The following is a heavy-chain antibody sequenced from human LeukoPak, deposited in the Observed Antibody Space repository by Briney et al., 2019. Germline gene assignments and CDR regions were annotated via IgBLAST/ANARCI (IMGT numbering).Heavy chain of an antibody. CDR2: ISWNSGSI. CDR3: ARDRGLRYFDPPGILGFDP. J-gene: IGHJ5*02. Sequence: PGGSLRLSCAASGFTFDDYAMHWVRQAPGKGLEWVSGISWNSGSIGYADSVKGRFTISRDNAKNSLYLQMNSLRAEDTAVYYCARDRGLRYFDPPGILGFDPWGQGTLVTVSS. D-gene: IGHD3-9*01. V-gene: IGHV3-9*01. CDR1: GFTFDDYA.